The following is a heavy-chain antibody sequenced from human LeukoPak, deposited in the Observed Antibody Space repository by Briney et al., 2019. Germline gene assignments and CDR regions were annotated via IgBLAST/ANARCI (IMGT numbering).Heavy chain of an antibody. V-gene: IGHV4-39*01. D-gene: IGHD6-19*01. CDR3: ARQEIAVASPGIFDY. J-gene: IGHJ4*02. Sequence: TSETLSLTCTVSGGSISSSSYYWGWIRQPPGKGLEWIGSIYYSGSTYYNPSLKSRVTISVDTSKNQFSLKLSSVTAADTAVYYCARQEIAVASPGIFDYWGQGTLVTVSS. CDR2: IYYSGST. CDR1: GGSISSSSYY.